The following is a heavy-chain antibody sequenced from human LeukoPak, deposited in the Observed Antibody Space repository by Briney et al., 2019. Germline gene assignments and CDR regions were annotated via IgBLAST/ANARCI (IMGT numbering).Heavy chain of an antibody. D-gene: IGHD3-22*01. V-gene: IGHV3-30*02. CDR1: GFTLRGYG. Sequence: GGSLRLSCAASGFTLRGYGMHWVRQAPGKGLEWVAFIRYDGSDKSYADSVKGRFTISRDNSENTLYLQMNSLRAEDTAVYYCARDHYDSSAYAFDIWGQGTMVTVSS. J-gene: IGHJ3*02. CDR3: ARDHYDSSAYAFDI. CDR2: IRYDGSDK.